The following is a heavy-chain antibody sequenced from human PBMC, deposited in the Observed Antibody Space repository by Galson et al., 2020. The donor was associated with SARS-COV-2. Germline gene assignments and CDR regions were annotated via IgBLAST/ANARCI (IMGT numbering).Heavy chain of an antibody. CDR1: GFTFSGHS. V-gene: IGHV3-21*06. Sequence: GGSLRLSCAASGFTFSGHSMNWVRQAPGRGLEWVSSISSSGSYIYYGDSVRGRFSISRDSAKNSLSLQMNSLRAEDTAVYYCARGYCTGGSCCAPIDVWGPGTTVTVSS. D-gene: IGHD2-8*02. J-gene: IGHJ6*02. CDR2: ISSSGSYI. CDR3: ARGYCTGGSCCAPIDV.